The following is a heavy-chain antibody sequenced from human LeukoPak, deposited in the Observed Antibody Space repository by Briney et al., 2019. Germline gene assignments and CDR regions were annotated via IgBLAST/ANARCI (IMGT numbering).Heavy chain of an antibody. J-gene: IGHJ3*02. CDR1: GGTFSSYA. V-gene: IGHV1-69*06. CDR3: AKPLGYYYDSSGYHTDAFDI. Sequence: SVKVSCKASGGTFSSYAISWVRQAPGQGLEWMGGIIPIFGTANYAQKFQGRVTITADKSTSTAYMELSSLRSEDTAVYYCAKPLGYYYDSSGYHTDAFDIWGQGTMVTVSS. D-gene: IGHD3-22*01. CDR2: IIPIFGTA.